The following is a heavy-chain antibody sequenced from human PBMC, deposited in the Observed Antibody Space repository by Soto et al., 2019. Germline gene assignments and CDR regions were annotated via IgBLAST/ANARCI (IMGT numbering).Heavy chain of an antibody. V-gene: IGHV4-61*01. CDR3: AGANSSGWYHIV. J-gene: IGHJ4*02. CDR2: IYYSGST. D-gene: IGHD6-19*01. Sequence: SETLSLTCTVSGGSVSSGSYYWSWIRQPPGKGLEWIGYIYYSGSTNYNPSLKSRVTISVDTSKNQFSLKLSSVTAADTAVYYCAGANSSGWYHIVWGQGNLVTVSS. CDR1: GGSVSSGSYY.